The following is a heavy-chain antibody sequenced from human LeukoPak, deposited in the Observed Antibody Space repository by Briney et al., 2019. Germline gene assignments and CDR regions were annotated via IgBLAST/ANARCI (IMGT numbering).Heavy chain of an antibody. CDR3: ATYWAAGYLDY. V-gene: IGHV3-66*01. D-gene: IGHD6-13*01. J-gene: IGHJ4*02. CDR1: GFTVSSNY. Sequence: GGSLRLSCAASGFTVSSNYMSWVRQAPGKGLEWVSVIYSGGSTYYADSVKGRFTISRDNSKNTLYLQMNSLRAEDTAVYYCATYWAAGYLDYWGQGTLVTVSS. CDR2: IYSGGST.